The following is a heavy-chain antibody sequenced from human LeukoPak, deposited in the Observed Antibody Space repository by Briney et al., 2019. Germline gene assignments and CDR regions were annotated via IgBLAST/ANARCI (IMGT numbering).Heavy chain of an antibody. V-gene: IGHV3-15*01. D-gene: IGHD3-10*01. CDR3: ATDPRYYYGSGSPSPRIDY. J-gene: IGHJ4*02. CDR1: GFTFNSAW. Sequence: GGSLRLSCAASGFTFNSAWMSWVRQAPGKGLEWVGRIKSRTDGGTTDYAAPVKGRFTISRDDSKNTVYLQMNSLKTEDTAVYSCATDPRYYYGSGSPSPRIDYWGQGTLVTVSS. CDR2: IKSRTDGGTT.